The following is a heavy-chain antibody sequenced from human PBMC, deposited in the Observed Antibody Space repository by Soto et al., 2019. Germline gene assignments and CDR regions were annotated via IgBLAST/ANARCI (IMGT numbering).Heavy chain of an antibody. CDR2: IYYSGST. CDR1: GGSISSYY. V-gene: IGHV4-59*12. J-gene: IGHJ5*02. Sequence: SETLSLTCTVSGGSISSYYWSWIRQPPGKGLEWIGYIYYSGSTNYNPSLKSRVTISVDTSKNQFSLKPSSVTAADTAVYYCARDIHAYYYGSGSYYNGFDPWGQGTLVTVSS. D-gene: IGHD3-10*01. CDR3: ARDIHAYYYGSGSYYNGFDP.